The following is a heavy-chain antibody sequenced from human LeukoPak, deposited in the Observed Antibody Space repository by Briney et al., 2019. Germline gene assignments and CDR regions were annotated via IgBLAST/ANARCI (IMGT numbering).Heavy chain of an antibody. CDR1: GGSISSYF. Sequence: SETLSLTCTVSGGSISSYFWTWIRQPPGKELEWIGYIYYSGSTNYSPSLKSRVTISVDTSKDQFSLKLSSVTAADTAVYYCARVGWVPAGPYDFWSDLHPPAFDIWGQGTVVTVSS. CDR3: ARVGWVPAGPYDFWSDLHPPAFDI. V-gene: IGHV4-59*01. CDR2: IYYSGST. J-gene: IGHJ3*02. D-gene: IGHD3-3*01.